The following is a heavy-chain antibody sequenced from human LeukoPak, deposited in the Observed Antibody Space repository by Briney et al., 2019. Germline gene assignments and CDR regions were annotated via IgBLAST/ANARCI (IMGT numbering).Heavy chain of an antibody. V-gene: IGHV4-59*12. CDR1: GGSISSYY. CDR3: ASANSSSSGSITFDY. CDR2: IYYSGST. J-gene: IGHJ4*02. Sequence: SETLSLTCTVSGGSISSYYWSWIRQPPAKGLEWIGYIYYSGSTNYNPSLKSRVTISVDTSKNQFSLKLSSVTAADTAVYYCASANSSSSGSITFDYWGQGTLVTVSS. D-gene: IGHD6-6*01.